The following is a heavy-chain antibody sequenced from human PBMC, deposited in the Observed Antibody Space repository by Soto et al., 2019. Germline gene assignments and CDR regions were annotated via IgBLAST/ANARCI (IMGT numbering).Heavy chain of an antibody. CDR1: GYTFTGYY. J-gene: IGHJ4*02. CDR3: ARGSIVLMVYAIPLDY. Sequence: ASVKVSCKASGYTFTGYYMHWVRQAPGQGLEWMGWINPNSGGTNYAQKFQGRVTMTRDTSISTAYMELSRLRSDDTAVYYCARGSIVLMVYAIPLDYWGQGTLVTVSS. D-gene: IGHD2-8*01. V-gene: IGHV1-2*02. CDR2: INPNSGGT.